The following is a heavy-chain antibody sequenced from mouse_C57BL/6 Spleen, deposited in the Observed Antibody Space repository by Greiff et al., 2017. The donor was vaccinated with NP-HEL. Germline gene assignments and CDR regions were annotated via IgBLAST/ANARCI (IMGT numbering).Heavy chain of an antibody. CDR1: GYTFTSYW. CDR3: TRSMDGYGYAMDY. Sequence: VQLQQSGTVLARPGASVKMSCKTSGYTFTSYWMHWVKQRPGQGLEWIGAIYPGNSDPSYNQKFKGKAKLTAVTSASTAYMELSSLTNEDSSVYYCTRSMDGYGYAMDYWGQGTSVTVSS. D-gene: IGHD2-2*01. V-gene: IGHV1-5*01. CDR2: IYPGNSDP. J-gene: IGHJ4*01.